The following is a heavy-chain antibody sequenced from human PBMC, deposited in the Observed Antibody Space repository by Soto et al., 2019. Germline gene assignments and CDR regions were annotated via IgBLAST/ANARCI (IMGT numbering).Heavy chain of an antibody. V-gene: IGHV1-18*01. J-gene: IGHJ4*02. CDR3: ARGEATVVTPPGH. Sequence: QVQLVQSGAEVKKPGASVKVSCKASGYTFTSYGISWVRQAPGQGLEWMGWVSAYNGNPNYAQKLQGKVTMNTDTSAITAYMELRSLSSDDTAVYYCARGEATVVTPPGHWGQGTLVTVSS. CDR1: GYTFTSYG. CDR2: VSAYNGNP. D-gene: IGHD4-17*01.